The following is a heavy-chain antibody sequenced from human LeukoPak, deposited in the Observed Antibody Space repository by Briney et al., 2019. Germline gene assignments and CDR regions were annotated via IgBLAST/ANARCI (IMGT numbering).Heavy chain of an antibody. CDR1: GGSISSSSYY. J-gene: IGHJ4*02. D-gene: IGHD3-22*01. Sequence: SETLSLTCTVSGGSISSSSYYWGWIRQPPGKGLEWIGSIYYSGSTYYNPSLKSRVTISVDTSKNQFSLKLSSVTAADTAVYYCARLYTGYYDSSGYYPDYWGQGTLVTVSS. V-gene: IGHV4-39*01. CDR3: ARLYTGYYDSSGYYPDY. CDR2: IYYSGST.